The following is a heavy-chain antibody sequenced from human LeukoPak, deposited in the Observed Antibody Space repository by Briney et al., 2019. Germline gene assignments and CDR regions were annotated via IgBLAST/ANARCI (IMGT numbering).Heavy chain of an antibody. D-gene: IGHD3-9*01. CDR1: GYTFTSYG. Sequence: ASVKVSCKASGYTFTSYGISWMRQAPGQGLEWMGWISAYNGNTNYAQKLQGRVTMTTDTSTSTAYMELRSLRSDDTAVYYCARALLRYFDWLLIEEGEFDYWGQGTLVTVSS. CDR2: ISAYNGNT. V-gene: IGHV1-18*04. CDR3: ARALLRYFDWLLIEEGEFDY. J-gene: IGHJ4*02.